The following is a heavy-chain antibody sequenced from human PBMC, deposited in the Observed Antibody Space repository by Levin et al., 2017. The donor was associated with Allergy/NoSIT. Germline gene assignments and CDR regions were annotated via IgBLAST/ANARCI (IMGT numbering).Heavy chain of an antibody. V-gene: IGHV3-7*01. Sequence: GESLKISCAASGLTFSRQWMSWVRQAPEKGLEWVAMINEDGSETFYVGSVKGRFTISRDNAKNSLYLQLSRLRVEDTAVFFCVRGGGSGMDVWGHGTTVTVSS. CDR2: INEDGSET. D-gene: IGHD3-16*01. CDR1: GLTFSRQW. CDR3: VRGGGSGMDV. J-gene: IGHJ6*02.